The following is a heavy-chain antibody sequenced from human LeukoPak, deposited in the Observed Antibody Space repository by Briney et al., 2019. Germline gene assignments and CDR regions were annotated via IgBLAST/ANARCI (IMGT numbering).Heavy chain of an antibody. D-gene: IGHD3-10*01. CDR3: AKNYASGRGVPYAMDV. CDR1: GFNFADHA. J-gene: IGHJ6*02. V-gene: IGHV3-23*01. CDR2: ISGISGSTT. Sequence: GGSLRLSCAASGFNFADHAMRWVRQAPGKGLDWVSAISGISGSTTIYADPVKGRFAVSRDNSRNTLFLQMNSLGAEDTAVYYCAKNYASGRGVPYAMDVWGQGTTVTVAS.